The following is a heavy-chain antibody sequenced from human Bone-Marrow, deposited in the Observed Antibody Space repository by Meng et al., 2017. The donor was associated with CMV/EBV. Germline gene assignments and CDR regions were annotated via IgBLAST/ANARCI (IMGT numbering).Heavy chain of an antibody. CDR3: ARAGITIFGVVVNFDY. Sequence: LALTWAASGFTFSSYAMHWVRQAPGKGLEGVSVISYDGSNKYYADSVKGRFTITRDNSKNTLYLQMNSLRAEDTAGYYCARAGITIFGVVVNFDYWGQGTLVTVSS. CDR2: ISYDGSNK. CDR1: GFTFSSYA. V-gene: IGHV3-30*04. J-gene: IGHJ4*02. D-gene: IGHD3-3*01.